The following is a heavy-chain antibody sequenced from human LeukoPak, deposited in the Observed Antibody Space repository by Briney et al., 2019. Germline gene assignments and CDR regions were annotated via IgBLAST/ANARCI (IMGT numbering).Heavy chain of an antibody. CDR2: ITGSGTYI. CDR3: AREDDFSSGMDV. D-gene: IGHD1-1*01. J-gene: IGHJ6*02. V-gene: IGHV3-21*06. Sequence: GGSLRLSCAASKFTFDTYTMNWVRQAPGKGLEWASSITGSGTYIYYIDSVKGRFTISRDNAKSSLYLQMNSLRPEDTAVYYCAREDDFSSGMDVWGQGTTVTVSS. CDR1: KFTFDTYT.